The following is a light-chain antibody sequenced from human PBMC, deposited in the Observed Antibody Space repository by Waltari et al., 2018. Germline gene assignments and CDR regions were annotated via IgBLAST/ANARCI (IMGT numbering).Light chain of an antibody. V-gene: IGLV3-25*03. CDR2: KDS. Sequence: PGQTARITCSGDALPKQYAYWYQQKPGQAPVLVIYKDSERPSGIPERFSGSSSGTTVTLTISGVQAEDEADYYCQSADSSGTYVVFGGGTKLTVL. CDR3: QSADSSGTYVV. CDR1: ALPKQY. J-gene: IGLJ2*01.